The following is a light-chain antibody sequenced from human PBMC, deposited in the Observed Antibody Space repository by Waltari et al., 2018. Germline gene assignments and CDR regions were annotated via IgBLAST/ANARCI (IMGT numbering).Light chain of an antibody. CDR2: KDT. Sequence: YDLAQPFSVSVSPGQTATLTCSGDVLAEKYVRGFQQRPGQAPTLILYKDTERPSGIPERFSGSSSGSTVTLTIRGALLEDEADYHCHAAADNNWFFGGGTKLTVL. CDR3: HAAADNNWF. J-gene: IGLJ2*01. CDR1: VLAEKY. V-gene: IGLV3-27*01.